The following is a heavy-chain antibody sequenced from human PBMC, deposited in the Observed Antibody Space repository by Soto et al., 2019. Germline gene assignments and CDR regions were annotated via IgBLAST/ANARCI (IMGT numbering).Heavy chain of an antibody. CDR2: LIPIFGPA. CDR3: ARGEQQLVKNFDY. V-gene: IGHV1-69*01. D-gene: IGHD6-13*01. Sequence: QVQLVQSGAEVKQPGSSVKVSCKASGGTFSSYAISWVRQAPGQGLEWLGGLIPIFGPAKYAQKFQGRVTITADESTGTAHMERSSLRSADTAVYYWARGEQQLVKNFDYCGQGTLVTVSS. J-gene: IGHJ4*02. CDR1: GGTFSSYA.